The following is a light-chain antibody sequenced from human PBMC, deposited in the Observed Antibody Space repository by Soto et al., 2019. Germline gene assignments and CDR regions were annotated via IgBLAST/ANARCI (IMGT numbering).Light chain of an antibody. Sequence: QSVLTQPPSVSAAPGQKVTISCSGSSSNIGNNYVSWYQSLPGTAPKLLIYDNNERPSGIPDRFSGSKSGTSASLAISGLQSDDEADFYCASWDDSLNGVVFGGGTKLTVL. CDR1: SSNIGNNY. CDR3: ASWDDSLNGVV. V-gene: IGLV1-51*01. J-gene: IGLJ2*01. CDR2: DNN.